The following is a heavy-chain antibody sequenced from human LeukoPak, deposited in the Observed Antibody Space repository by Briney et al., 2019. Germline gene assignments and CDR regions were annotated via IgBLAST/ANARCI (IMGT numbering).Heavy chain of an antibody. CDR1: GFTFSSYN. Sequence: GGSLRLSCAASGFTFSSYNMNWVRQAPGKGLEWVSSITSSSIYTFYADSVKGRFTISRDNAKNSLYLQMNSLGAEDTAIYYCARDPYNGNYGDTYYYYMHVWGKGTTVTISS. V-gene: IGHV3-21*01. D-gene: IGHD1-26*01. J-gene: IGHJ6*03. CDR3: ARDPYNGNYGDTYYYYMHV. CDR2: ITSSSIYT.